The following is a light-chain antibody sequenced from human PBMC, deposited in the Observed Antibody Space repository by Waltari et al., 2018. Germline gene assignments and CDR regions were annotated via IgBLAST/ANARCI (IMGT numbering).Light chain of an antibody. CDR2: AAS. CDR1: QDIRTW. V-gene: IGKV1-12*01. CDR3: QQANSFPYS. Sequence: DIQMTQSPSSVSASVGARVTITCRASQDIRTWLTWYQQKPGKAPKLLIYAASGLQSGVPSRFSGSGTGTEFTLTISSLQPEDFATYYCQQANSFPYSFGQGTKLEIK. J-gene: IGKJ2*03.